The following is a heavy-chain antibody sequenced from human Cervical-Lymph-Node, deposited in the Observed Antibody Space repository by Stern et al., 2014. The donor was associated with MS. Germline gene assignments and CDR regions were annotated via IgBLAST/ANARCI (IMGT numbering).Heavy chain of an antibody. D-gene: IGHD3-3*01. CDR3: ARGHYDFWSGYPPGYYYGMDV. Sequence: VHLVESGGGVVQPGRSLRLSCAASGFTFSSYGMHWVRQAPGKGLEWVAVIWYDGSNKYYADSVKGRFTISRDNSKNTLYLQMNSLRAEDTAVYYCARGHYDFWSGYPPGYYYGMDVWGQGTTVTVSS. CDR1: GFTFSSYG. V-gene: IGHV3-33*01. J-gene: IGHJ6*02. CDR2: IWYDGSNK.